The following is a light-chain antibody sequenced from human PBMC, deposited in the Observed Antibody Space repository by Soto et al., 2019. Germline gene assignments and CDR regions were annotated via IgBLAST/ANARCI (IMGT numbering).Light chain of an antibody. CDR2: KAS. CDR3: QQYNSYNT. J-gene: IGKJ2*01. V-gene: IGKV1-5*03. CDR1: QSISSW. Sequence: DIQMTQSPSTLSASVGGRVTITCRASQSISSWLAWYQQKPGKAPKLLIYKASSLESGVPSRFSGSGSGTEFTLTISSLQPDDFATYYCQQYNSYNTFGQGTKLEIK.